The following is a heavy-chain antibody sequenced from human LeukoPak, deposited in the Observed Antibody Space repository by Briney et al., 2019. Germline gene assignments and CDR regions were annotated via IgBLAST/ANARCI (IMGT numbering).Heavy chain of an antibody. J-gene: IGHJ6*01. V-gene: IGHV3-30*03. Sequence: PGGSLRLSCAASGFTFTNHGLHWVRQAPGKGLEWVAVISYDEGKEYYADSVKGRFTISRDNSKNTMFLQMNSLRAEDTAVYHCARDLETITGTIGYYYGLDVWGQGTTVTVSS. CDR2: ISYDEGKE. D-gene: IGHD1-7*01. CDR3: ARDLETITGTIGYYYGLDV. CDR1: GFTFTNHG.